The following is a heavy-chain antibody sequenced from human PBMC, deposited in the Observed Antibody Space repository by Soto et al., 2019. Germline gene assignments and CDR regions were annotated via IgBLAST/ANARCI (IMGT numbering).Heavy chain of an antibody. V-gene: IGHV4-59*08. CDR1: GGSISSYY. J-gene: IGHJ4*02. CDR3: ARQAEWQYYFDY. CDR2: IYYSGST. D-gene: IGHD2-8*01. Sequence: PSETLSLTCTVSGGSISSYYWSWIRQPPGEGLEWIGYIYYSGSTNYNPSLKSRVTISVDTSKNQFSLKLSSVTAADTAVYYCARQAEWQYYFDYWGQGTLVTVSS.